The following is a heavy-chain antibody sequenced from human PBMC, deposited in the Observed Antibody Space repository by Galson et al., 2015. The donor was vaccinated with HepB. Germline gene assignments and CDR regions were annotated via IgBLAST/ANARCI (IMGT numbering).Heavy chain of an antibody. Sequence: SLRLSCAASGFTFSSYAMSWVRQAPGKGLEWVSAISGSGGSTYYADSVKGRFTISRDNSKNTLYLQMNSLRAEDTAVYYCAKDPTYYDSSGYYYDYWGQGTPVTVSS. V-gene: IGHV3-23*01. CDR3: AKDPTYYDSSGYYYDY. D-gene: IGHD3-22*01. J-gene: IGHJ4*02. CDR2: ISGSGGST. CDR1: GFTFSSYA.